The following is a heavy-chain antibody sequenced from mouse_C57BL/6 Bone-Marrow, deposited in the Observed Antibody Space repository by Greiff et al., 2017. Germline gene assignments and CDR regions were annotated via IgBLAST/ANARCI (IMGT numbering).Heavy chain of an antibody. V-gene: IGHV1-52*01. D-gene: IGHD2-5*01. CDR3: AREEAYSSYFAWFAY. CDR2: IDPSDSET. CDR1: GYTFTSYW. J-gene: IGHJ3*01. Sequence: QVQLQQPGAELVRPGSSVKLSCKASGYTFTSYWMHWVKQRPIQGLEWIGNIDPSDSETHYNQKFKDKATLTVDKSSSTAYMQLSSLTSEDSAVYYCAREEAYSSYFAWFAYWGQGTLVTVSA.